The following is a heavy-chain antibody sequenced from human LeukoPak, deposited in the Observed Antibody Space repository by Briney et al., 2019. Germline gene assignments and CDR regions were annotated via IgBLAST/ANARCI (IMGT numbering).Heavy chain of an antibody. V-gene: IGHV3-30-3*01. D-gene: IGHD2-2*01. CDR3: ASESAQGCSSTSCYFDY. CDR2: ISYDGSNK. Sequence: GRSLRLSCAASGFTFSSYAMHWVRQAPGKGLEWVAVISYDGSNKYYADSVKGRFTISRDNSKNTLYLQMNSLRAEDTAVYYCASESAQGCSSTSCYFDYWGQGTLVTVSS. J-gene: IGHJ4*02. CDR1: GFTFSSYA.